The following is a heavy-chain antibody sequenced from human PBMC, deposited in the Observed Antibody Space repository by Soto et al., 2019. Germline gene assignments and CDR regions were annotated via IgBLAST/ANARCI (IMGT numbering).Heavy chain of an antibody. V-gene: IGHV4-59*08. Sequence: SETLSLTCTVSDVSISPYYWSWIRKSPGKGLEWIGYVHYSGTTNHTPSLKSRLTISVDTSMNRSSLKLSSVTAADTAVYYCARHARYQLPNNYYNDTDVWGPGTTLTGSS. CDR1: DVSISPYY. CDR2: VHYSGTT. J-gene: IGHJ6*02. D-gene: IGHD2-2*01. CDR3: ARHARYQLPNNYYNDTDV.